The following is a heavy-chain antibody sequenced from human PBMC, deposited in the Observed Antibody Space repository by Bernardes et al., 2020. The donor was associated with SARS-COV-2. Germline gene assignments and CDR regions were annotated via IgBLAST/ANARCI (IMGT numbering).Heavy chain of an antibody. CDR3: TRHPTMMYGVIVRRHFDY. V-gene: IGHV1-18*01. Sequence: AAAQVSCKTSGYSFTAYGVSWVRQAPGQGPEWIGWITANNGKTTYAQKFQGRVTMTTDTSTRTAYMDLRSLKPDDTAVYYCTRHPTMMYGVIVRRHFDYWGQGSLVIVSS. D-gene: IGHD3-22*01. CDR1: GYSFTAYG. J-gene: IGHJ4*02. CDR2: ITANNGKT.